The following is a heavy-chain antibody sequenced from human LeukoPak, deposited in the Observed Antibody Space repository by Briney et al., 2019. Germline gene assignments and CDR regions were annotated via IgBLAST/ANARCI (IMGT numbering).Heavy chain of an antibody. CDR3: ARDPSFGGYDDFDY. V-gene: IGHV3-30*04. CDR1: GFTFSSYA. J-gene: IGHJ4*02. Sequence: GGSLRLSCAASGFTFSSYAIHWIRQAPGKGLEWVALISYDGSNKHYADSVKGRFTISRDNSKNTLYLQMNSLTAEDTAVYYCARDPSFGGYDDFDYWGQGTLVTVSS. CDR2: ISYDGSNK. D-gene: IGHD5-12*01.